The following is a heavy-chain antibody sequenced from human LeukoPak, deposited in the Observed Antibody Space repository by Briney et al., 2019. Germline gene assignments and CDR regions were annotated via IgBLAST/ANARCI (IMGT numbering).Heavy chain of an antibody. V-gene: IGHV3-23*01. J-gene: IGHJ4*02. Sequence: GGSLRLSCAASGFTFSTYAMNWVRQAPGKGLQWVSEISSSGGPTYYADSVKGRFTISRDNSKNTVYLQMNSLRAEDTAVYYYAATCSSTSCYGSDYWGQGTLVTVPS. CDR2: ISSSGGPT. D-gene: IGHD2-2*01. CDR3: AATCSSTSCYGSDY. CDR1: GFTFSTYA.